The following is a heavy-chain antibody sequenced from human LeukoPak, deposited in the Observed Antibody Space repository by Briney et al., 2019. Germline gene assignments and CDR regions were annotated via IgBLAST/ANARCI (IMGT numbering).Heavy chain of an antibody. V-gene: IGHV5-51*01. Sequence: GESLKISCKGSGYSFTNYWIGWVRQMPGKGLEWMGIIYPGDSDTRYSPSFQGQVTISADKSISTAYLQWSSLKASDTGMYFCARPGVPGTGAEYFQHWGQGTLVTVSS. CDR2: IYPGDSDT. J-gene: IGHJ1*01. CDR3: ARPGVPGTGAEYFQH. CDR1: GYSFTNYW. D-gene: IGHD6-19*01.